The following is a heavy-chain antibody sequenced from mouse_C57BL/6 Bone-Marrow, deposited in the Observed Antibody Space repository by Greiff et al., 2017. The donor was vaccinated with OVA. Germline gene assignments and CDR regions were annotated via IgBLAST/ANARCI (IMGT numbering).Heavy chain of an antibody. CDR1: GYTFTSYG. CDR2: IYPRSGNT. Sequence: QVQLKQSGAELARPGASVKLSCKASGYTFTSYGISWVKQRTGQGLEWIGEIYPRSGNTYYNEKFKGKATLTADKSSSTAYMELRSLTSEDSAVYFCARIGFYYGTNFAYWGQGTLVTVSA. V-gene: IGHV1-81*01. CDR3: ARIGFYYGTNFAY. J-gene: IGHJ3*01. D-gene: IGHD1-1*01.